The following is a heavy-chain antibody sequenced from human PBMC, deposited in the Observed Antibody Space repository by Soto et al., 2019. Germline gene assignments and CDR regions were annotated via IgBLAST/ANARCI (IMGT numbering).Heavy chain of an antibody. CDR2: TYYRSKWYN. D-gene: IGHD5-12*01. Sequence: PSPTLSLPCAISGDSVSSNSAAWNWIRQSPSRGLEWLGRTYYRSKWYNDYAVSVKSRITINPDTSKNQFSLQLNSVTPEDTAVYYCARAPLIVARSSFYYCYGMDVWGQGTTVTVSS. V-gene: IGHV6-1*01. J-gene: IGHJ6*02. CDR1: GDSVSSNSAA. CDR3: ARAPLIVARSSFYYCYGMDV.